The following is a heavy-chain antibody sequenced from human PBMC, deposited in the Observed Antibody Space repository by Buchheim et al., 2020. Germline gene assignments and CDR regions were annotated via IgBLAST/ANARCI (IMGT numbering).Heavy chain of an antibody. J-gene: IGHJ4*02. D-gene: IGHD1-26*01. CDR2: INPSAGST. CDR1: GYTFTSYY. V-gene: IGHV1-46*01. CDR3: ARAASSGRRFDY. Sequence: QVQLVQSGAEVKEPGASVKVSCKASGYTFTSYYMHWVRQAPGQGLEWMGVINPSAGSTTYAQKFQGRLTMTRDTSTTNFYMEVGSLRVEDTAVYFCARAASSGRRFDYWGQGT.